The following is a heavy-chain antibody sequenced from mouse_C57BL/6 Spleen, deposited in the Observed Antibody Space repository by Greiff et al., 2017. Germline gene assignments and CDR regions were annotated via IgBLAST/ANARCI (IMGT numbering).Heavy chain of an antibody. V-gene: IGHV1-52*01. CDR2: IDPSDSET. J-gene: IGHJ1*03. CDR3: ARGNYGSSFYWYFDV. D-gene: IGHD1-1*01. CDR1: GYTFTSYW. Sequence: QVQLQQSGAELVRPGSSVKLSCKASGYTFTSYWMHWVKQRPIQGLEWIGNIDPSDSETHYNQKFKDKATLTVDKSSSTAYMQLSSLTSEDSAVYYCARGNYGSSFYWYFDVWGTGTTVTVSS.